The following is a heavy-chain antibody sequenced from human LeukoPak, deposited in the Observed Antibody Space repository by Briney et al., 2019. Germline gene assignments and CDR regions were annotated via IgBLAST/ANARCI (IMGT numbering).Heavy chain of an antibody. CDR2: IYTSGST. D-gene: IGHD3-10*01. CDR3: ARALGAYYYGSGSPPGWFDP. CDR1: GGSISSYY. J-gene: IGHJ5*02. V-gene: IGHV4-4*07. Sequence: SETLSLTCTVSGGSISSYYWSWIRQPAGKGLEWIGRIYTSGSTNYNPSLKSRVTMSVDTSKNQFSLQLNSVTPEDTAVYYCARALGAYYYGSGSPPGWFDPWGQGTLVTVSS.